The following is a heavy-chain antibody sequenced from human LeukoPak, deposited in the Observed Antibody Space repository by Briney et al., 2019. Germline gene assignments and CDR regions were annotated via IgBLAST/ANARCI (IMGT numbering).Heavy chain of an antibody. CDR2: INHSGST. CDR3: ARGNLYYYDSSGYYFKFDY. CDR1: GVSFSGYY. Sequence: SETLSLTCAVYGVSFSGYYWSWLRQPPGKGLEWIGEINHSGSTNYNPSLKSRVTISVDTSKNQFSLKLSSVTAADTAVYYCARGNLYYYDSSGYYFKFDYWGQGTLVTVSS. J-gene: IGHJ4*02. V-gene: IGHV4-34*01. D-gene: IGHD3-22*01.